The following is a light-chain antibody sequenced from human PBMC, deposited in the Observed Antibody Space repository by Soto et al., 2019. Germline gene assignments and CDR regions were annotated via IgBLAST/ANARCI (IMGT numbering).Light chain of an antibody. CDR1: SSDVGGYNY. CDR3: CSNAGSSAV. V-gene: IGLV2-11*01. J-gene: IGLJ1*01. Sequence: QSALTQPRSVSGSPGQSVTISCTGTSSDVGGYNYVSWYQQHPGKAPKLMIYDVSKRPSGVPDRFSGSKSGNTASLTISGLQAEDEAEYYCCSNAGSSAVVGTGTKVTVL. CDR2: DVS.